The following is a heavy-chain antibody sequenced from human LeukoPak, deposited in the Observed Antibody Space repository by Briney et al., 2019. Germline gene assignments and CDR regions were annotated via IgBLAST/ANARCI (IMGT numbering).Heavy chain of an antibody. CDR2: IKSNTDGGTT. D-gene: IGHD5-24*01. V-gene: IGHV3-15*01. CDR3: TTEGRGGYDY. Sequence: KSGGSLRLSCAASGFTFINAWMSWVRQAPGKGLEWVGRIKSNTDGGTTDYAAPVKGRFTFSRDDSKETLYLQMDGLETEDTAVYYCTTEGRGGYDYWGQGTLVTVSS. J-gene: IGHJ4*02. CDR1: GFTFINAW.